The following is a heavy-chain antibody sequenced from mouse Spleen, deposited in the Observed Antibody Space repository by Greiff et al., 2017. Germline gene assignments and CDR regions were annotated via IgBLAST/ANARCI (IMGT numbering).Heavy chain of an antibody. J-gene: IGHJ1*01. CDR2: ISSGGGNT. CDR1: GFTFSSYA. Sequence: EVQRVESGGGLVKLGGSLKLSCAASGFTFSSYAMSWVRQTPEKRLEWVATISSGGGNTYYPDSVKGRFTISRDNAKNTLYLQMSSLKSEDTAMYYCARQAYYGNPYWYCDVWGAGTTVTVSS. V-gene: IGHV5-9-3*01. CDR3: ARQAYYGNPYWYCDV. D-gene: IGHD2-10*01.